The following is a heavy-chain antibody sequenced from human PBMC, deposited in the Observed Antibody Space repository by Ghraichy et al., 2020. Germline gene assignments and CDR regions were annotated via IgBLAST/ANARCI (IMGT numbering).Heavy chain of an antibody. J-gene: IGHJ6*02. D-gene: IGHD3-10*01. Sequence: GGSLRLSCAASGFTFSDYYMSWIRQAPGKGLEWVSYISSTSSYTNYADSVQGRFTISRDNAKNSLYLQMNSLRAEDTAVYYCARGLHGEEHGMDVWGQGTTVTVSS. V-gene: IGHV3-11*06. CDR3: ARGLHGEEHGMDV. CDR1: GFTFSDYY. CDR2: ISSTSSYT.